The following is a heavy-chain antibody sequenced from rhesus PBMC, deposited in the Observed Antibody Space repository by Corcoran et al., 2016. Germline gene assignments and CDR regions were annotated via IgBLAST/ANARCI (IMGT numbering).Heavy chain of an antibody. D-gene: IGHD3-3*01. CDR2: IYGSVGSP. Sequence: QVQLQESGPGLVKPSETLSLTCAVAGGSISDSYYWSWIHQPPGKGLEWIGYIYGSVGSPTPNPPLKRRVPIPTDTSKSQFSLKLSSVTAADTAVYYCASTTYYNIWTGSNYFDYWGQGVLVTVSS. V-gene: IGHV4-106*01. CDR1: GGSISDSYY. CDR3: ASTTYYNIWTGSNYFDY. J-gene: IGHJ4*01.